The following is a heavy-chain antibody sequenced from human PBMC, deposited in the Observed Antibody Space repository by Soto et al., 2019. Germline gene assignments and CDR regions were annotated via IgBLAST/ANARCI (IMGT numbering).Heavy chain of an antibody. CDR1: GYSLTAYY. D-gene: IGHD7-27*01. J-gene: IGHJ4*02. CDR3: ARAGDNGDRFFDA. V-gene: IGHV1-2*02. CDR2: INPNSGNT. Sequence: ASVKVSCKTSGYSLTAYYMHWVRQAPGQGPGWLGWINPNSGNTKYAQPFQGRVTMTRDTSTSTAYMELTWLKSDDAAIYYCARAGDNGDRFFDAWGQGTLVTVSS.